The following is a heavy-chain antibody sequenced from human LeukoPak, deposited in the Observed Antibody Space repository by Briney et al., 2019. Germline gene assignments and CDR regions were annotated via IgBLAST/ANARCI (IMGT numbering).Heavy chain of an antibody. D-gene: IGHD3-22*01. CDR2: IKEDGSEE. CDR1: GFTFSSYW. CDR3: ARDWLAGNPYHAFDL. Sequence: GGSLRLSCAASGFTFSSYWMSWVRQAPGKGLECVANIKEDGSEEYYVDPVKGRFSISRDNAKNSLYLQMNSLRAEDTAVYYCARDWLAGNPYHAFDLWGKGTMVTVSS. J-gene: IGHJ3*01. V-gene: IGHV3-7*01.